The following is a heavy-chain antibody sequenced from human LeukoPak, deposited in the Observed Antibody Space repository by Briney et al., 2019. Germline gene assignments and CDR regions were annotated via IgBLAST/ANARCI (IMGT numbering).Heavy chain of an antibody. CDR2: ISSSGST. CDR3: ARGRVSSSTWHSTYYYYFYMDV. D-gene: IGHD4-11*01. CDR1: GDSISSGDYY. V-gene: IGHV4-61*02. Sequence: SETLSLTCTVSGDSISSGDYYWSWIRQPAGKGLEWIGRISSSGSTNYNPSLNSRVTISRDTSKNHFSLQLSSVTAADTAVYFCARGRVSSSTWHSTYYYYFYMDVWGKGTTVTVSS. J-gene: IGHJ6*03.